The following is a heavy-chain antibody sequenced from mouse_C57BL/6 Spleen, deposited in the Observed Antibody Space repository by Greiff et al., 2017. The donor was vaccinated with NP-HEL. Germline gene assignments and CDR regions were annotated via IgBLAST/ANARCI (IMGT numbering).Heavy chain of an antibody. CDR1: GFTFSSYG. D-gene: IGHD2-4*01. J-gene: IGHJ3*01. V-gene: IGHV5-6*01. CDR2: ISSGGSYT. Sequence: EVKVVESGGDLVKPGGSLKLSCAASGFTFSSYGLSWVRQTPDKRLEWVATISSGGSYTYYPDSVKGRFTISRDNAKNTLYLQMSSLKSEDTAMYYCARLYYDYDVAWFAYWGQGTLVTVSA. CDR3: ARLYYDYDVAWFAY.